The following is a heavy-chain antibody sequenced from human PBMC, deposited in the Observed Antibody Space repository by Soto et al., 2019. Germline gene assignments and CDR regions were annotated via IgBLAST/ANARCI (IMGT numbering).Heavy chain of an antibody. CDR3: EKAPVYGSGGWFDP. Sequence: ESQQEESGGGLVQPGRSLRLSCEASGFILKNYAMVWVRQGPGKGLEWVSSISWNSGNLDYGDSVKGRFTISRDNAKNSLYLQMNSLRTEDTAWYFCEKAPVYGSGGWFDPWGQGSLVTVSS. D-gene: IGHD3-10*01. V-gene: IGHV3-9*01. J-gene: IGHJ5*02. CDR2: ISWNSGNL. CDR1: GFILKNYA.